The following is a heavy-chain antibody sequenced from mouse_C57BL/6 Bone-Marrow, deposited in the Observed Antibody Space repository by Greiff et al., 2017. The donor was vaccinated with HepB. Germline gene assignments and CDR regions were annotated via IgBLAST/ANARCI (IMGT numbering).Heavy chain of an antibody. D-gene: IGHD1-1*01. J-gene: IGHJ1*03. V-gene: IGHV1-62-2*01. CDR3: ARHEGGYGSGWYFDV. Sequence: VQVVESGAELVKPGASVKLSCKASGYTFTEYTIHWVKQRSGQGLEWIGWFYPGSGSIKYNEKFKDKATLTADKSSSTVYMELSRLTSEDSAVYFCARHEGGYGSGWYFDVWGTGTTVTVSS. CDR2: FYPGSGSI. CDR1: GYTFTEYT.